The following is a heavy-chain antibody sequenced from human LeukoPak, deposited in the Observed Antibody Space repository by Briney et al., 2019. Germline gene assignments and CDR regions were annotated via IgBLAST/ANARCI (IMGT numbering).Heavy chain of an antibody. CDR2: ISSSGSTI. Sequence: GSLRLSCAASGFTFSSYEMNWVRQAPGKGLEWVSYISSSGSTIYYADSVKGRFTISRDNAKNSLYLQMNSLRAEDTAVYYCARGQYYYDSSGYSALDYWGQGTLVTVSS. D-gene: IGHD3-22*01. J-gene: IGHJ4*02. CDR3: ARGQYYYDSSGYSALDY. CDR1: GFTFSSYE. V-gene: IGHV3-48*03.